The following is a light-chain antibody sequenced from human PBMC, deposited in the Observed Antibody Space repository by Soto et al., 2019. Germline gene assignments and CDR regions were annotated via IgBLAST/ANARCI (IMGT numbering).Light chain of an antibody. CDR1: QSVSSN. Sequence: EIVMTQSPATLSVSPGERATLSCRASQSVSSNLAWYQQKPGQAPRLLIYGASTRATAIPARFSGSGSGTEFTLTISSLQSEDFAVYYCQHRLGPGPFG. CDR2: GAS. J-gene: IGKJ1*01. V-gene: IGKV3-15*01. CDR3: QHRLGPGP.